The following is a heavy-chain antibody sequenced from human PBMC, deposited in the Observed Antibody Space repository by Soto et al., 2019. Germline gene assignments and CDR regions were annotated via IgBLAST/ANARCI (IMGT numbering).Heavy chain of an antibody. CDR1: GFTFSSYT. V-gene: IGHV3-21*01. CDR2: VSTSSTYI. CDR3: ARMRGTTRDMDV. Sequence: EVQLVESGGGLVKPGGSLQLSCASSGFTFSSYTMNWVRQAPGKELEWVSSVSTSSTYIFYADSVQGRFTICRDNAKNSLYLQMQSLRVEETAVYYCARMRGTTRDMDVWGTGTRVTVSS. D-gene: IGHD1-7*01. J-gene: IGHJ6*03.